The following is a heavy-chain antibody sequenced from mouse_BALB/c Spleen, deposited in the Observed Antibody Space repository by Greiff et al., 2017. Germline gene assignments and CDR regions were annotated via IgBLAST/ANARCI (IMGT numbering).Heavy chain of an antibody. CDR1: GYTFTSYW. CDR2: IYPGNSDT. Sequence: VQLKQSGTVLARPGASVKMSCKASGYTFTSYWMHWVKQRPGQGLEWIGAIYPGNSDTSYNQKFKGKAKLTAVTSTSTAYMELSSLTNEDSAVYYCTRALGSSYWYFDVWGAGTTVTVSS. V-gene: IGHV1-5*01. J-gene: IGHJ1*01. CDR3: TRALGSSYWYFDV. D-gene: IGHD1-1*01.